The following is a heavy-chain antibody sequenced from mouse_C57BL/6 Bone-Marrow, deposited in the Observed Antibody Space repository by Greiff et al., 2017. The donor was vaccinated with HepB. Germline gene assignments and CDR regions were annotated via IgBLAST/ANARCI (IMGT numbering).Heavy chain of an antibody. D-gene: IGHD1-2*01. CDR3: TSSLLRWFAY. CDR2: IDPETGGT. CDR1: GYTFTSYW. Sequence: VQLQQPGAELVKPGASVKLSCKASGYTFTSYWMHWVKQRPGRGLEWIGRIDPETGGTAYNQKFKGKAILTADKSSSTAYMELRSLTSEDSAVYYCTSSLLRWFAYWGQGTLVTVSA. V-gene: IGHV1-62-3*01. J-gene: IGHJ3*01.